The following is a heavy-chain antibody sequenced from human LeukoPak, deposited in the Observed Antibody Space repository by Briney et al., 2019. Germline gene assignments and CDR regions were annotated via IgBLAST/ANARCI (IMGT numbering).Heavy chain of an antibody. CDR2: IYYSGST. CDR1: GGSISSYY. J-gene: IGHJ6*02. V-gene: IGHV4-59*08. CDR3: ARHAARDSSGYYYYYYGMDV. Sequence: SETLSLTCTVSGGSISSYYWSWIRQPPGKGLEWIGYIYYSGSTNYNPSLKSRVTISVDTSKNQFSLKLSSVTAADTAVYYCARHAARDSSGYYYYYYGMDVWGQGTTVTVSS. D-gene: IGHD3-22*01.